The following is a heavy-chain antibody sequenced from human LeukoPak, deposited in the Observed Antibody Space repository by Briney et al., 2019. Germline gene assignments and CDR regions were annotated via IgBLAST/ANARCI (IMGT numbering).Heavy chain of an antibody. J-gene: IGHJ4*02. D-gene: IGHD5-18*01. CDR3: ARTGYNYGTPLND. CDR2: ISSSGTTI. V-gene: IGHV3-11*01. CDR1: GFTFSDYY. Sequence: GGSLRLSCAASGFTFSDYYMSWIRQAPGKGLEWVSYISSSGTTIYYADSVKGRFTISRDNSKNTLYLQMNSLRAEDTAVYYCARTGYNYGTPLNDWGQGTLVTVSS.